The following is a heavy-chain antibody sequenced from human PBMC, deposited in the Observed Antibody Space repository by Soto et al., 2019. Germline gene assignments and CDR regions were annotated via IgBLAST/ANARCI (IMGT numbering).Heavy chain of an antibody. CDR3: AGSRGFGFDF. J-gene: IGHJ4*02. CDR2: LSGDNGDI. V-gene: IGHV1-18*01. CDR1: DYTFNSYG. Sequence: QVQLVQSGDELKKPRASVKVSCKASDYTFNSYGISWVRKAPGQGLEWMGWLSGDNGDIKYAQKFQGRVTMTTDISTSTVYMELRSLSSDDTAVYFCAGSRGFGFDFWGQGTLVTVSS. D-gene: IGHD2-15*01.